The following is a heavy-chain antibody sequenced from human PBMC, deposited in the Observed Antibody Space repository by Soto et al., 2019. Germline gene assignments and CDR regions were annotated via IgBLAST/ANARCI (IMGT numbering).Heavy chain of an antibody. CDR1: GFTFSSYG. CDR2: IWYDGSNK. J-gene: IGHJ6*02. Sequence: GGSLRLSCAASGFTFSSYGMHWARQAPGKGLGWVAVIWYDGSNKYYADSVKGRFTISRDNSKNTLYLQMNSLRAEDTAVYYCARDPFVDTAMFGMDVWGQGTTVTVSS. D-gene: IGHD5-18*01. CDR3: ARDPFVDTAMFGMDV. V-gene: IGHV3-33*01.